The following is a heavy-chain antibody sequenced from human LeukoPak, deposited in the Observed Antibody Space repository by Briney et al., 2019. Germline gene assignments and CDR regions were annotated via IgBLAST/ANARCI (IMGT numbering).Heavy chain of an antibody. CDR3: ARGDADSSGYYDY. D-gene: IGHD3-22*01. Sequence: SETLSLTCTVSGGSISSYYWSWIRQPPGKGLEWIGYIYYSGSTNYNPSLKSRVTISVDTSKNQFSLKLSSVTAADTAVYYCARGDADSSGYYDYWGQGTLVTVSS. V-gene: IGHV4-59*08. J-gene: IGHJ4*02. CDR2: IYYSGST. CDR1: GGSISSYY.